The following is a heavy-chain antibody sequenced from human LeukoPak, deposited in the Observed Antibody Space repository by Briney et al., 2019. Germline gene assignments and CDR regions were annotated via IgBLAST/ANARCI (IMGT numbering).Heavy chain of an antibody. CDR2: VSRDGGTR. CDR3: VLSFISVRAVVTGGGFDI. D-gene: IGHD2-21*02. CDR1: GFKFRDYT. V-gene: IGHV3-11*04. Sequence: GGSLRLSCSASGFKFRDYTRMLARRAPGKGVECISFVSRDGGTRFYADSVRGRFPISRDDAKRSHYLQMNKLRVEDTAIYHCVLSFISVRAVVTGGGFDIWGQGTKVTVSS. J-gene: IGHJ3*02.